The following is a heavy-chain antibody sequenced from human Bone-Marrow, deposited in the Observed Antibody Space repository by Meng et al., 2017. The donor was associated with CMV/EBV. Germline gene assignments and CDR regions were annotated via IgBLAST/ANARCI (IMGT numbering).Heavy chain of an antibody. V-gene: IGHV1-8*02. D-gene: IGHD3-10*01. CDR2: INPNSGST. Sequence: ASVKVSCKASGGTFSSYTISWVRQAPGQGLEWMGWINPNSGSTSYAQKFQGRVTMTRDTSTSTVYMELSSLRSEDTAVYYCARDDSGGMDVWGQGTTVTVSS. CDR1: GGTFSSYT. CDR3: ARDDSGGMDV. J-gene: IGHJ6*02.